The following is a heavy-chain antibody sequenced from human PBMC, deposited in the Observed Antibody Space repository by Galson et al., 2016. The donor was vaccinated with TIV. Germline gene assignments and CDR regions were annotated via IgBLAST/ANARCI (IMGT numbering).Heavy chain of an antibody. Sequence: SLRLSCAASGFTFSSYNMHWVRQAPGKGLEWVAVIAYDGSYKHYAGSVKGRFTISRDNSKNTLYLQMNSLRAEDTAVYFCAKDRQWIPSSLDYWGQGILVTVSS. CDR3: AKDRQWIPSSLDY. D-gene: IGHD5-18*01. V-gene: IGHV3-30*18. J-gene: IGHJ4*02. CDR2: IAYDGSYK. CDR1: GFTFSSYN.